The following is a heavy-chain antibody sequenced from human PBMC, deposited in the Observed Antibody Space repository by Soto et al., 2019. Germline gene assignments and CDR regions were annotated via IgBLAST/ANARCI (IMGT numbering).Heavy chain of an antibody. V-gene: IGHV1-18*01. CDR2: ISAYNGNT. CDR1: GYTFTSYG. Sequence: GASVKVSCKASGYTFTSYGISWVRQAPGQGLEWMGWISAYNGNTNYAQKLQGRVTMTTDTSTSTAYMELRSLRSDDTAVYYCAKEYDFWSGFYYFDYWGQGALVTVSS. D-gene: IGHD3-3*01. CDR3: AKEYDFWSGFYYFDY. J-gene: IGHJ4*02.